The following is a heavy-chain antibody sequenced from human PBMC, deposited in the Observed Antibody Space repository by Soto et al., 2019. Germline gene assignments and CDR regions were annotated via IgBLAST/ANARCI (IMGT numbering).Heavy chain of an antibody. J-gene: IGHJ3*02. CDR2: IYYSGST. Sequence: SETLSLTCTFSGGSISSYYCTWIRQPPGKGLEWIGYIYYSGSTNYNPSLKSRVTISLDASKNQFSLKLSSVTAADTVVYYCARDHCGGDCYSVAFDIRGQGTMVTVSS. CDR3: ARDHCGGDCYSVAFDI. CDR1: GGSISSYY. D-gene: IGHD2-21*02. V-gene: IGHV4-59*01.